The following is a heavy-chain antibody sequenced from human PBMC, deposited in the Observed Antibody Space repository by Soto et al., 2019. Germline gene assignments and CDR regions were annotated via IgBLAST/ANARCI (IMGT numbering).Heavy chain of an antibody. J-gene: IGHJ4*02. CDR1: GFIFRNFG. Sequence: GGSLRLSCAASGFIFRNFGMHWVRQAPGKGLEWVAVIWYDGSNKYYADSVKGRFTISRDNSKNTLYLQMNSLRAEDTAVYYCARETYDMYYFDYWGQGTLVTVSS. D-gene: IGHD3-9*01. V-gene: IGHV3-33*08. CDR2: IWYDGSNK. CDR3: ARETYDMYYFDY.